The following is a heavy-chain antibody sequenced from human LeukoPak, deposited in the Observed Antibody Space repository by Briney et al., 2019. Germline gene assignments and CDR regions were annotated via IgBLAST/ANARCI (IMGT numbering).Heavy chain of an antibody. CDR3: AGRERITIFGVVTEDY. J-gene: IGHJ4*02. CDR1: GGSFSGYY. CDR2: INHSGST. D-gene: IGHD3-3*01. V-gene: IGHV4-34*01. Sequence: SETLSLTCAVYGGSFSGYYWSWIRQPPGKGPEWIGEINHSGSTNYNPSLKSRVTISVDTSKNQFSLKLSSVTAADTAVYYCAGRERITIFGVVTEDYWGQGTLVTVSS.